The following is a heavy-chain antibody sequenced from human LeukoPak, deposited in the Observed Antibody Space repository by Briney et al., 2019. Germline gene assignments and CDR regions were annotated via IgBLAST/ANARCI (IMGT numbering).Heavy chain of an antibody. V-gene: IGHV3-72*01. CDR1: GFTFSDHY. CDR3: TRGLPDY. D-gene: IGHD2-15*01. J-gene: IGHJ4*02. Sequence: GGSLRLSCAASGFTFSDHYMDWVRQAPGKGLEWVGRIRDKANSYTTHYAASVKGRFTISRDDSKNSLHLQMNSLKTEDTAVYYCTRGLPDYWGQGTLVTVSS. CDR2: IRDKANSYTT.